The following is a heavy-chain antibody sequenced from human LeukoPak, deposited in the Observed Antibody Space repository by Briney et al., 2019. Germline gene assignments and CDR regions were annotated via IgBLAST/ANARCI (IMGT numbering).Heavy chain of an antibody. D-gene: IGHD6-13*01. Sequence: ASVKVSCKASGYTFTSYDINWVRQATGQGLEWMGGIIPIFGTANYAQKFQGRVTITADESTSTAYMELSSLRSEDTAVYYCARAVYSSSWYYFDYWGQGTLVTVSS. CDR3: ARAVYSSSWYYFDY. CDR1: GYTFTSYD. CDR2: IIPIFGTA. V-gene: IGHV1-69*01. J-gene: IGHJ4*02.